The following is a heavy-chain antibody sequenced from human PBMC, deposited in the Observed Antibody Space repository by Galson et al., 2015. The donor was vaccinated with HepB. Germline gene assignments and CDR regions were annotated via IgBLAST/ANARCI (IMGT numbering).Heavy chain of an antibody. V-gene: IGHV3-21*06. CDR3: TAGGGNGDY. CDR1: GFTFSSYS. CDR2: ITTSSSYK. D-gene: IGHD4-23*01. Sequence: LRLSCAASGFTFSSYSMNWVRQAPGKGLEWVSSITTSSSYKYYADSVKGRFTISRDNANNLLYLQMNRLRVEDTAVYYCTAGGGNGDYWGQGTLVTVSS. J-gene: IGHJ4*02.